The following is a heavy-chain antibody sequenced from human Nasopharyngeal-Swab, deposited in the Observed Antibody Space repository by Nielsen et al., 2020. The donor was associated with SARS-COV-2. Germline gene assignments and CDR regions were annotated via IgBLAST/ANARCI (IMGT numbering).Heavy chain of an antibody. V-gene: IGHV3-23*01. CDR3: AKDPVDTAMVFDY. Sequence: GESLKISCAASGFTFSSYAMSWVRQAPGKGLEWVSAISGSGGSTYYADSVKGRFTISRDNSKNTLYLQVNSLRAEDTAVYYCAKDPVDTAMVFDYWGQGTLVTVSS. CDR2: ISGSGGST. CDR1: GFTFSSYA. J-gene: IGHJ4*02. D-gene: IGHD5-18*01.